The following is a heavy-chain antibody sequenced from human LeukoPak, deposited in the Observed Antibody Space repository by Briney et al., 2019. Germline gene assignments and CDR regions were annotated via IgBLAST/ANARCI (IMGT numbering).Heavy chain of an antibody. CDR1: GGSISSSSYY. CDR3: ASRDDIVVVPAAMQHYYYGMDV. V-gene: IGHV4-39*01. Sequence: PSETLFLTCTVSGGSISSSSYYWGWIRQPPGKGLEWIGSIYYSGSTYYNPSLKSRVTISVDTSKNQFSLKLSSVTAADTAVYYCASRDDIVVVPAAMQHYYYGMDVWGQGTTVTVSS. J-gene: IGHJ6*02. CDR2: IYYSGST. D-gene: IGHD2-2*01.